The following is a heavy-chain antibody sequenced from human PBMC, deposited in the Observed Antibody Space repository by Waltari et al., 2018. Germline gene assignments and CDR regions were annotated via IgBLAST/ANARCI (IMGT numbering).Heavy chain of an antibody. CDR2: IYHSGST. Sequence: QVQLQESGPGLVKRSETRSLTCDVSGYSISSGYSWGWIRQPPGKALAWIGSIYHSGSTYYNPSLKSRVTISVDTSKNQFSLKLSSVTAADTAVYYCARPMTTVNGWFDPWGQGTLVTVSS. CDR3: ARPMTTVNGWFDP. CDR1: GYSISSGYS. J-gene: IGHJ5*02. V-gene: IGHV4-38-2*01. D-gene: IGHD4-4*01.